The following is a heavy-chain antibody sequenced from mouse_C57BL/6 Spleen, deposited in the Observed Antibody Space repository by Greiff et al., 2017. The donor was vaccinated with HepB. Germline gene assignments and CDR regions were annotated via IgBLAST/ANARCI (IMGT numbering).Heavy chain of an antibody. V-gene: IGHV1-81*01. D-gene: IGHD1-1*01. J-gene: IGHJ1*03. CDR2: IYPRSGNT. CDR1: GYTFTSYG. CDR3: ARSEDYYGSRGWYFDV. Sequence: VKLMESGAELARPGASVKLSCKASGYTFTSYGISWVKQRTGQGLEWIGEIYPRSGNTYYNEKFKGKATLTADKSSSTAYMELRSLTSEDSAVYFCARSEDYYGSRGWYFDVWGTGTTVTVSS.